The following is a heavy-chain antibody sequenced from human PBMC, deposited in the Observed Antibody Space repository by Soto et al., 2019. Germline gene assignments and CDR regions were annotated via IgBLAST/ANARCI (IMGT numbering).Heavy chain of an antibody. CDR2: IYYSGST. CDR3: ARLRTANTEWYFDL. J-gene: IGHJ2*01. CDR1: GGSITSFDYY. V-gene: IGHV4-30-4*01. Sequence: PSETLSLTCTVSGGSITSFDYYWSWIRQPPGKGLEWIGYIYYSGSTFYSPSLKSRLIISVDTSKDQFSLNLSSVTAADTAVYYCARLRTANTEWYFDLWGRGTLVTVS. D-gene: IGHD1-7*01.